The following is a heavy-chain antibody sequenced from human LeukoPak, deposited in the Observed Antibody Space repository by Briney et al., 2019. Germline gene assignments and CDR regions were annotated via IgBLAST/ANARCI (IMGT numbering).Heavy chain of an antibody. CDR3: ARHRGIAVEAFDI. CDR1: GYSFTSYW. D-gene: IGHD6-19*01. J-gene: IGHJ3*02. CDR2: IYPGDSDT. Sequence: GESLKISCKGSGYSFTSYWIGWVRQMPGKGPEWMGIIYPGDSDTRYSPSFQGQVTISADKSISTAYLQWSSLKASDTAMYYCARHRGIAVEAFDIWGQGTMVTVSS. V-gene: IGHV5-51*01.